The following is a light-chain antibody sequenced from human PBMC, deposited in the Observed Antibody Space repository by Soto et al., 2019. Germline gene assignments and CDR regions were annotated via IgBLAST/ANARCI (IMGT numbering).Light chain of an antibody. CDR2: DVR. CDR1: SSDVGGYNY. V-gene: IGLV2-14*01. CDR3: SSYTSSSTYV. Sequence: QSVLTQPASVSGSPGQSITISCTGTSSDVGGYNYVSWYQQHPGKAPKLMIYDVRNRPSGVSNRFSGPKSGNTASLTISGLQAEDEADYYCSSYTSSSTYVFGTGTKATV. J-gene: IGLJ1*01.